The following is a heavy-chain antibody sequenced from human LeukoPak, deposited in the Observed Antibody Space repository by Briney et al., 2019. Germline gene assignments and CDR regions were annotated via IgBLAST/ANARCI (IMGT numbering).Heavy chain of an antibody. CDR2: IIPVLSTA. CDR1: GDTFSRYA. V-gene: IGHV1-69*13. J-gene: IGHJ6*03. Sequence: GASVKVSCKASGDTFSRYAISWVRQAPGQGLEWMGGIIPVLSTANYAQKFQDRVTITADESTSTTYMELSSLKPEDTAVYYCATTGGDIYYYYMDVWGKGTTVTISS. D-gene: IGHD3-16*01. CDR3: ATTGGDIYYYYMDV.